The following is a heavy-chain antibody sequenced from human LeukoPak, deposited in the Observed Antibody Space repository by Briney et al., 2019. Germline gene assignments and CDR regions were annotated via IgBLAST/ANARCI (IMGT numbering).Heavy chain of an antibody. V-gene: IGHV1-46*01. J-gene: IGHJ4*02. CDR3: ARDQGLTGHFDY. Sequence: GASVKVSCKTSGYSFTNYYMHWVRQAPGQGLEWMGIINPSGGSTNYAQKFQGRVTMTRDTSTRTVYMELSSLRSEDTAVYYCARDQGLTGHFDYWGQGTLVTVSS. D-gene: IGHD3-9*01. CDR2: INPSGGST. CDR1: GYSFTNYY.